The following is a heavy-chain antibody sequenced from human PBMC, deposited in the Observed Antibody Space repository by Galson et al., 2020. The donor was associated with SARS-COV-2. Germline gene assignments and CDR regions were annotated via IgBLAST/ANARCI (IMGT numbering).Heavy chain of an antibody. CDR3: AKDLGRALAARYYYGMDV. CDR1: GFTFSSYG. Sequence: GGSLRLSCAASGFTFSSYGMHWVRQAPGKGLEWVAVISYDGSNKYYADSVKGRFTISRDNSKNTLYLQMNSLRAEDTAVYYCAKDLGRALAARYYYGMDVWGQGTTVTVSS. CDR2: ISYDGSNK. V-gene: IGHV3-30*18. D-gene: IGHD6-6*01. J-gene: IGHJ6*02.